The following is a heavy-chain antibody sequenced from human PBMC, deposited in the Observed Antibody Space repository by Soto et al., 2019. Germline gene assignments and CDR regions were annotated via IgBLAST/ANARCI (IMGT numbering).Heavy chain of an antibody. Sequence: PSETLSLTCTVSGGSISSYYWSWIRQPPGKGLEWIGYIYYSGSTNYNPSLKSRVTISVDTSKNQFSLKLSSVTAADTAVYYCAKVRFYFGSGDYYAQTIYGMDVWGQGTTVTVSS. J-gene: IGHJ6*02. CDR2: IYYSGST. D-gene: IGHD3-10*01. CDR3: AKVRFYFGSGDYYAQTIYGMDV. V-gene: IGHV4-59*01. CDR1: GGSISSYY.